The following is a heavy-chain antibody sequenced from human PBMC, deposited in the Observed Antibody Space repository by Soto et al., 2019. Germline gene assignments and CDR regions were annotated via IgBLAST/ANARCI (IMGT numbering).Heavy chain of an antibody. J-gene: IGHJ5*02. V-gene: IGHV1-69*12. Sequence: QVQLVQSGAEVKKPGSSVKVSCKASGGTFSSYAINWVRQAPGQGLEWMGGIIPIFGTADYAQKFQGRVTITAGASTTTAYMELSSLRSEDTAVYFCAREDERWFDPWGQGTLVTVSS. CDR2: IIPIFGTA. CDR3: AREDERWFDP. CDR1: GGTFSSYA.